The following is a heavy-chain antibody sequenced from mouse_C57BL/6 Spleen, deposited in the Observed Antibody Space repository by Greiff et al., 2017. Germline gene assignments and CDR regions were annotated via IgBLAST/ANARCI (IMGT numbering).Heavy chain of an antibody. CDR1: GYTFTDYY. V-gene: IGHV1-19*01. CDR2: INPYNGGT. D-gene: IGHD1-1*01. J-gene: IGHJ4*01. CDR3: ARRDYGEDAMDY. Sequence: EVQLQQSGPVLVKPGASVKMSCKASGYTFTDYYMNWVKQSHGKSLEWIGVINPYNGGTSYNQKFKGKATLTVDKSSSTAYMELNSLTSEDSAVYYCARRDYGEDAMDYWGQGTSVTVSS.